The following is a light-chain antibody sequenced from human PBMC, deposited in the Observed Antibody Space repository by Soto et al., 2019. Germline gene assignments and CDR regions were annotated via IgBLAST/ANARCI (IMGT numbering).Light chain of an antibody. CDR2: DAS. J-gene: IGKJ1*01. V-gene: IGKV3-11*01. CDR1: QSISSY. CDR3: QQRSNWLRT. Sequence: EIVLTQSPATLSLSPGERATLSCRASQSISSYLAWYQQKPGQAPRLLFYDASNRAAGIPARFSGSGSGTDFILTISSLEPEDFAVYYCQQRSNWLRTFGQGTKVEMK.